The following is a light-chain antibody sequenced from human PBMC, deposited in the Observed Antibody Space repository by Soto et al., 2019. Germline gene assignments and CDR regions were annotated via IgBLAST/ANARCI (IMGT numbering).Light chain of an antibody. J-gene: IGLJ1*01. CDR1: SSDVGGYKY. V-gene: IGLV2-8*01. CDR3: SSDAGGINLEV. Sequence: QSALTQTPSASGSPGQSVTISCTGTSSDVGGYKYVSWYQQHPGKAPQLMIYEVNKRPSGVPDRFSGSKSGNTASLTVSGLQAEDEADYYCSSDAGGINLEVFGTGTKGTVL. CDR2: EVN.